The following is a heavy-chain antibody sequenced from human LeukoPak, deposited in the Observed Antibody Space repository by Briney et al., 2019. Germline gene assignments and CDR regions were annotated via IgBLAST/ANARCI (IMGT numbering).Heavy chain of an antibody. D-gene: IGHD2-21*02. CDR2: ISRSGSFI. Sequence: GGSLRLSCEAPGFTFSNYEFNWVRQAPGRGLEWVSYISRSGSFITYGDSVKGRFTISRDNAKNSLYLQRNSLRAEDTAVYYCARDSGHSSGDDCNHFDYWGQGTLVTVSS. J-gene: IGHJ4*02. CDR3: ARDSGHSSGDDCNHFDY. V-gene: IGHV3-48*03. CDR1: GFTFSNYE.